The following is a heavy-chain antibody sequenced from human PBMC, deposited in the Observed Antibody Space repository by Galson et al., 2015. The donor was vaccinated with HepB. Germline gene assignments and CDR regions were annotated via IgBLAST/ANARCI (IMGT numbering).Heavy chain of an antibody. D-gene: IGHD3-22*01. CDR1: GFNFGDYY. V-gene: IGHV3-11*01. CDR2: ISSSGKTS. J-gene: IGHJ4*02. CDR3: ARLKISYFENNGYHFDY. Sequence: SLRLSCAASGFNFGDYYMSWIRQAPGKGPEWVSYISSSGKTSYYADSVKGRFTISRDNTKNSLYVQMDSLRAEDTAVYFRARLKISYFENNGYHFDYWGQGALVTVSS.